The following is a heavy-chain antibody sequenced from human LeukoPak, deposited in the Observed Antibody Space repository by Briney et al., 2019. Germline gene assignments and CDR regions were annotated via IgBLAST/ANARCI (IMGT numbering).Heavy chain of an antibody. Sequence: GGSLRLSCAASGFTFSSYAMSWVRQAPGKGLEWVSAISGSGGSTYYADSVKGRFTISRDNSKNTLYLQMNSLRAEDTAVYYCAKDFWGPVVAGYFDYWGQGTLVTVSS. CDR3: AKDFWGPVVAGYFDY. D-gene: IGHD6-19*01. V-gene: IGHV3-23*01. J-gene: IGHJ4*02. CDR1: GFTFSSYA. CDR2: ISGSGGST.